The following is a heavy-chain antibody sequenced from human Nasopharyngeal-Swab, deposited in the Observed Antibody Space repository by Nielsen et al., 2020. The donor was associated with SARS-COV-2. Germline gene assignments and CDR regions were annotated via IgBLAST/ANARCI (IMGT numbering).Heavy chain of an antibody. J-gene: IGHJ6*02. Sequence: RISCAASGFTFSSYAMHWVRQAPGKGLEWVAVISYDGSKKYYADSVKGRFTISRDNSKNTLYLQMNSLRAEDTAVYYCARDQGSSWYTYYYYYGMDVWGQGTTVTVSS. CDR3: ARDQGSSWYTYYYYYGMDV. V-gene: IGHV3-30-3*01. D-gene: IGHD6-13*01. CDR2: ISYDGSKK. CDR1: GFTFSSYA.